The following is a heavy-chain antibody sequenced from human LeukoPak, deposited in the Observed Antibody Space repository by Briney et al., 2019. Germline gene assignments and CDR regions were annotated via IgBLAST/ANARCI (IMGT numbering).Heavy chain of an antibody. V-gene: IGHV4-31*03. CDR3: ARDFRMTTVTTLLTWSYGMDV. CDR2: IYYSGST. CDR1: GGSINSGGYY. J-gene: IGHJ6*02. Sequence: SQTLSLTCTVSGGSINSGGYYWSWIRQHPGKGLEWIGYIYYSGSTYYNPSLKSRVTISVDTSKHQFSLKLSSVTAADTAVYYCARDFRMTTVTTLLTWSYGMDVWGQGTTVTVSS. D-gene: IGHD4-17*01.